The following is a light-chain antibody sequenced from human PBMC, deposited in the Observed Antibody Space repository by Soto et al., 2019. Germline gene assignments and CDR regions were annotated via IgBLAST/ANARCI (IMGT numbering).Light chain of an antibody. CDR1: QSVSSNY. CDR2: SAS. V-gene: IGKV3-20*01. CDR3: QQYGGSRYT. J-gene: IGKJ2*01. Sequence: EIVLTQSPGTLSLSPGERATLSCRASQSVSSNYLAWYQQKPGQAPSLLIYSASRRATGIPDRFSGSGSGTDFTLTISRLEPEDFAFYCCQQYGGSRYTFGQGTKLEIK.